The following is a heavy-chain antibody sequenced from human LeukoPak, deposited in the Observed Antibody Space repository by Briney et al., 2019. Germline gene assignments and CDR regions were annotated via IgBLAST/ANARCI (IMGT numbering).Heavy chain of an antibody. CDR1: GFTLSSHG. D-gene: IGHD3-10*01. V-gene: IGHV3-33*01. Sequence: PGRSLRLSCAASGFTLSSHGMHWVRQAPDKGLEWVAIIWYDGNNKYYEDSVKGRFTISRDNSKNTLYLQMNSLRVEDTAVYYCARVERSSRVHYFEHWGQGALVTVSS. CDR2: IWYDGNNK. J-gene: IGHJ4*02. CDR3: ARVERSSRVHYFEH.